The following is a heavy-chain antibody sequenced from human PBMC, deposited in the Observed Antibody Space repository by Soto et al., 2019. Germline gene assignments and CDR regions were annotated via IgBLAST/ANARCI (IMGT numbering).Heavy chain of an antibody. D-gene: IGHD5-18*01. V-gene: IGHV3-30*18. CDR3: AKVHVDTVWVTSSGFDY. J-gene: IGHJ4*02. Sequence: QVQLVESGGGVVQPGRSLRLSCAASGFTFSSYGMHWVRQAPGKGLEWVAVISYDGNNKYYADSVKGRFTISRDNSKSTLYLQMNSLRAEDTAVYYCAKVHVDTVWVTSSGFDYWGQGTLVTVSS. CDR2: ISYDGNNK. CDR1: GFTFSSYG.